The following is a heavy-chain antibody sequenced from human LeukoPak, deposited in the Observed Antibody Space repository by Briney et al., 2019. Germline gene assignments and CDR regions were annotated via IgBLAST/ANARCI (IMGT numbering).Heavy chain of an antibody. J-gene: IGHJ4*02. CDR3: ACSYVDTAMGIGY. D-gene: IGHD5-18*01. Sequence: GASVKVSCKASGYTFTSYDINWVRQATGQGLEWMGWMNPNSGNTGYAQKFQGRVTMTRNTSISTAYMELSSLRSEDTAVYYCACSYVDTAMGIGYWGQGTLVTVSS. CDR1: GYTFTSYD. CDR2: MNPNSGNT. V-gene: IGHV1-8*01.